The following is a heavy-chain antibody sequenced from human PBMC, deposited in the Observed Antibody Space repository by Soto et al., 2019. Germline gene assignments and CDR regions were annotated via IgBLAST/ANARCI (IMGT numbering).Heavy chain of an antibody. J-gene: IGHJ6*02. CDR2: IIPIFGTA. D-gene: IGHD6-19*01. Sequence: SVNVSCQASGGTFISYAISWVRQAPGQGLEWMGGIIPIFGTANYAQKFQGRVTITADESTSTAYMELSSLRSEDTAVYYCARVSAGIAVAGTEHTLDVWGQGTTVTV. CDR3: ARVSAGIAVAGTEHTLDV. CDR1: GGTFISYA. V-gene: IGHV1-69*13.